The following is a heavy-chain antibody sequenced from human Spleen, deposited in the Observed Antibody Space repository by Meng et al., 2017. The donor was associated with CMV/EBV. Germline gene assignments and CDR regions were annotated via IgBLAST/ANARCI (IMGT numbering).Heavy chain of an antibody. V-gene: IGHV3-11*01. CDR2: ISSSGSIT. CDR3: AKDISCSSTSCYTAYYGMDV. J-gene: IGHJ6*02. Sequence: GESLKISCAASGFTFSDYYMTWIRQAPGKGLEWVSYISSSGSITKYLDSVKGRFTISRDNAKNSLYLQMNSLRAEDMALYYCAKDISCSSTSCYTAYYGMDVWGQGTTVTVSS. D-gene: IGHD2-2*02. CDR1: GFTFSDYY.